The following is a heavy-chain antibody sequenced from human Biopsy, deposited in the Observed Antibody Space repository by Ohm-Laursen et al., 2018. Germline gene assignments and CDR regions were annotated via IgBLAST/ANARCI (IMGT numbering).Heavy chain of an antibody. V-gene: IGHV4-38-2*01. J-gene: IGHJ4*02. Sequence: TLSLTCAVSGYSIKSGCYWGWIRQPPGKGLEWIGNIYHSGSTYYNPSLKSRVTISVEKSKNQFSLKLSSVTAADTAVYYCARLEWRDTFFDFWGQGRLVTVSS. CDR3: ARLEWRDTFFDF. D-gene: IGHD3-3*01. CDR1: GYSIKSGCY. CDR2: IYHSGST.